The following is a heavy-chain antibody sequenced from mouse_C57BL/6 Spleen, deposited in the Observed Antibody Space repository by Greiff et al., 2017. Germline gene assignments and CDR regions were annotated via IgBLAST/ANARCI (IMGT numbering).Heavy chain of an antibody. Sequence: EVHLVESGPGMVKPSQSLSLTCTVTGYSITSGYDWHWIRHFPGNKLEWMGYISYSGSTNYNPSLKSRISITHDTSKNHFFLKLNSVTTEDTATYYCARGAGYYFDYWGQGTTLTVSS. D-gene: IGHD2-2*01. CDR3: ARGAGYYFDY. CDR1: GYSITSGYD. J-gene: IGHJ2*01. V-gene: IGHV3-1*01. CDR2: ISYSGST.